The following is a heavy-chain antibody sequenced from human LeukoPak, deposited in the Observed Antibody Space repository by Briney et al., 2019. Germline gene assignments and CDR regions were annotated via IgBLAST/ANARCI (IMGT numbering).Heavy chain of an antibody. CDR3: AKDFHGSGSYYKDY. CDR1: GFTFSSYG. CDR2: ISYDGSNK. J-gene: IGHJ4*02. D-gene: IGHD3-10*01. Sequence: GRSLRLSCAASGFTFSSYGMHWVRQAPGKGLEWVAVISYDGSNKYYADSVKGRFTISRDNSKSTLYLQMNSLRAEDTAVYYCAKDFHGSGSYYKDYWGQGTLVTVSS. V-gene: IGHV3-30*18.